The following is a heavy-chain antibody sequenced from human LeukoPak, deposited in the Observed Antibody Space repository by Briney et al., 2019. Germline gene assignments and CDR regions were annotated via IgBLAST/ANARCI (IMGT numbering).Heavy chain of an antibody. CDR1: GFTFSDYY. D-gene: IGHD5-12*01. J-gene: IGHJ4*02. V-gene: IGHV3-11*04. Sequence: PGGSLRLSCAASGFTFSDYYMSWIRQAPGKGLEWVSYISSSGRAIYYADSVKGRFTISRDNAKNSLYLQMNSLRAEDTAVYYCARDRSGYSGYDLFDYWGQGSLVTVSS. CDR2: ISSSGRAI. CDR3: ARDRSGYSGYDLFDY.